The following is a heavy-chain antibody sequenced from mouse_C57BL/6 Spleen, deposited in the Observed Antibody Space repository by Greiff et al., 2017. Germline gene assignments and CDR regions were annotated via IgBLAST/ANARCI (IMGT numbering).Heavy chain of an antibody. D-gene: IGHD1-1*01. V-gene: IGHV1-55*01. Sequence: QVQLQQPGAELVKPGASVKMSCKASGYTFTSYWITWVKQRPGQGLEWIGDIYPGSGSTNYNEKFKSKATLTVDSSSSTAYMQLSSLTSEDSAVYYCANVPTTVVAHWGTGTTLTVSS. J-gene: IGHJ2*01. CDR1: GYTFTSYW. CDR3: ANVPTTVVAH. CDR2: IYPGSGST.